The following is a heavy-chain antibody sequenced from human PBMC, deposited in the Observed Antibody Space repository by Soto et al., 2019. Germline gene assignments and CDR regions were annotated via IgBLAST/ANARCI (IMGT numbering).Heavy chain of an antibody. D-gene: IGHD3-22*01. V-gene: IGHV1-46*01. CDR1: GYTFINYY. Sequence: QVQLVQSGAEVRNPGASVKVSCKASGYTFINYYIHWVRQAPGQGLEWMGIINPRGGSTSYAQKFQGRVTMTRDTSTSTVYMELSSLRSEDTAVYYCARGDYYDSRAYYYSFDYWGQGTLVTVSS. J-gene: IGHJ4*02. CDR3: ARGDYYDSRAYYYSFDY. CDR2: INPRGGST.